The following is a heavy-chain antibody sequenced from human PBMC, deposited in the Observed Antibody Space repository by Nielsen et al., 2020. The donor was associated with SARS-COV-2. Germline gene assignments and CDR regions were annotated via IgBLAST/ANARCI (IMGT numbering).Heavy chain of an antibody. J-gene: IGHJ6*02. V-gene: IGHV3-33*08. D-gene: IGHD5/OR15-5a*01. CDR3: TGAVSYYYGMDV. CDR1: GFTFSSYG. Sequence: GESLKISCAASGFTFSSYGMHWVRQAPGKGLEWVAVIWYDGSNKYYADSVKGRFTISRDNSKNTLYLQMNSLRAEDTAVYYCTGAVSYYYGMDVWGQGTTVTVSS. CDR2: IWYDGSNK.